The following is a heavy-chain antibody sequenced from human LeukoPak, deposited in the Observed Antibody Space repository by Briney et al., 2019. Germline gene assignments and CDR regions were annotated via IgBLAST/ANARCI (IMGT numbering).Heavy chain of an antibody. CDR3: ARQTAMLRGGSNWFDP. Sequence: PSETLSLTCTVSGGSISRSTDYWGWIRQPPGKGLEWIGSIYYSGSTSYNPSLKSRVTISVDTSKNQFSLRLSSVTAADTAVYYCARQTAMLRGGSNWFDPWGQGTLVTVSS. CDR1: GGSISRSTDY. V-gene: IGHV4-39*01. D-gene: IGHD3-10*01. CDR2: IYYSGST. J-gene: IGHJ5*02.